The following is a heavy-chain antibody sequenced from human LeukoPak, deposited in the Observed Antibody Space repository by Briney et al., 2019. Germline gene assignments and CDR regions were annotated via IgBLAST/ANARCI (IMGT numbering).Heavy chain of an antibody. CDR3: ARATYSSGWADNY. CDR2: INPNSGDT. J-gene: IGHJ4*02. Sequence: GESLKISCKGSGYIFTGYYMHWVRQAPGQGLEWMGWINPNSGDTNYAQKLQGRVTMTTDTSTSTAYMELRSLRSDDTAVYNCARATYSSGWADNYWGQGTLVTVSS. D-gene: IGHD6-19*01. CDR1: GYIFTGYY. V-gene: IGHV1-2*02.